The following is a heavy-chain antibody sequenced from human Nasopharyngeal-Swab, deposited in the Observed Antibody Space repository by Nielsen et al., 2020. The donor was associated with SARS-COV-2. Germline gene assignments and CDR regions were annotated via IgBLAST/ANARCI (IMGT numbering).Heavy chain of an antibody. Sequence: SETLSLTCSVSGVSMSGYYWSWIRQAPGKGLEWLAFIYDNGYTNYNPSLRGRATISLDTSKNQFSLKVTSVTAADTAVYYCVRENWQLANVFDIWGQGTMVTVAS. D-gene: IGHD6-19*01. J-gene: IGHJ3*02. CDR1: GVSMSGYY. CDR3: VRENWQLANVFDI. V-gene: IGHV4-59*01. CDR2: IYDNGYT.